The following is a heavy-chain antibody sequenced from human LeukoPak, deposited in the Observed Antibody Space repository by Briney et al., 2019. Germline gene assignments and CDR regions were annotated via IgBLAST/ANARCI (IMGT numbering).Heavy chain of an antibody. J-gene: IGHJ6*03. CDR3: TRDLNCDPYYYLDV. Sequence: GGSLRLSCAGSGCTFNHYLMHWVRQAPGKGLVWVSRINTDGSHSMYADSVKGRFSISRDNTKNTLYLQMNTLRAEHTAVYDCTRDLNCDPYYYLDVWGKGTTVTVSS. CDR1: GCTFNHYL. D-gene: IGHD1-1*01. V-gene: IGHV3-74*03. CDR2: INTDGSHS.